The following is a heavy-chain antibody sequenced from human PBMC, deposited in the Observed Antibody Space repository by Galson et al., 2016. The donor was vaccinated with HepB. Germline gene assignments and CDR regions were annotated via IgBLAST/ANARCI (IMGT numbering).Heavy chain of an antibody. Sequence: SLRLSCAVSGFNFNDFSMNWIRQAPGKGLEWLSYISGTGSRILYADSVKGRFTISKDKAKLSLYLQMSSLRVEDTAVYYCARTWYYSILSGYYPYFDDWGQGTLVTAS. J-gene: IGHJ4*02. CDR2: ISGTGSRI. V-gene: IGHV3-48*01. CDR1: GFNFNDFS. CDR3: ARTWYYSILSGYYPYFDD. D-gene: IGHD3-9*01.